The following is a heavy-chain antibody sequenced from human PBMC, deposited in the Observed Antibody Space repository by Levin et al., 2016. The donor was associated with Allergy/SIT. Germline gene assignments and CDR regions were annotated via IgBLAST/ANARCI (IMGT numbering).Heavy chain of an antibody. V-gene: IGHV4-59*01. J-gene: IGHJ6*02. D-gene: IGHD3-10*01. CDR2: IYYSGST. Sequence: WIRQPPGKGLEWIGYIYYSGSTNYNPSLKSRVTISVDTSKNQFSLKLSSVTAADTAVYYCARYYYGSGSYYNGLGDGMDVWGQGTTVTVSS. CDR3: ARYYYGSGSYYNGLGDGMDV.